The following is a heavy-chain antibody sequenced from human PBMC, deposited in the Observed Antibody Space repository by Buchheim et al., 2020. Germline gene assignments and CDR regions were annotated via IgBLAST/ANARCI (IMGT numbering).Heavy chain of an antibody. J-gene: IGHJ4*02. V-gene: IGHV3-30-3*01. CDR1: GFTFSSYA. CDR2: ISYDGSNK. Sequence: VQLVESGGGVVQPGRSLRLSCAASGFTFSSYAMHWVRQAPGKGLEWVAVISYDGSNKYYADSVKGRFTISRDNSKNTLYLQMNSLRAEDTAVYYCANSFGVVIIFPPDYWGQGTL. D-gene: IGHD3-3*01. CDR3: ANSFGVVIIFPPDY.